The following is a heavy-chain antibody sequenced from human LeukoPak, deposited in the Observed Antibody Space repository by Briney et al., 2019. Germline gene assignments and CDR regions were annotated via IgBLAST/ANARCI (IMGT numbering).Heavy chain of an antibody. Sequence: ASVKVSCKASGYTFTSYYMHWVRQAPGQGLEWMGIINPSGGSTSYAQKFQGRVTMTRDTSTSTVYMELSGLRSEDTAVYYCARVGRPFTTRAAASYWGQGTLVTVSS. J-gene: IGHJ4*02. CDR1: GYTFTSYY. CDR3: ARVGRPFTTRAAASY. D-gene: IGHD6-13*01. V-gene: IGHV1-46*01. CDR2: INPSGGST.